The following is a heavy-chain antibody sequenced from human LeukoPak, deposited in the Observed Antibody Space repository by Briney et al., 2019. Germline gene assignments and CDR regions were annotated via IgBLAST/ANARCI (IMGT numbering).Heavy chain of an antibody. CDR3: ARVPVAGFNWFDP. Sequence: ASVKVSCKASGGTFSSYAISWVRQAPGQGLEWMGGIIPIFGTANYAQKFQVRVTITADESTSTAYMELSSLRSEDTAVYYCARVPVAGFNWFDPWGQGTLVTVSS. V-gene: IGHV1-69*13. D-gene: IGHD6-19*01. CDR2: IIPIFGTA. CDR1: GGTFSSYA. J-gene: IGHJ5*02.